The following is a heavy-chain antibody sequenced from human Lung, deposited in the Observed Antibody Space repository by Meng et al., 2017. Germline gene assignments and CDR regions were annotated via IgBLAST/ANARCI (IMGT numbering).Heavy chain of an antibody. J-gene: IGHJ4*02. CDR1: EFTFSDYS. V-gene: IGHV3-21*01. CDR2: ISNTGKYI. CDR3: ARGSYQPLLLSALDY. D-gene: IGHD2-15*01. Sequence: EVQLVESGGGLVKPGGSLRRSCAASEFTFSDYSMNWVRQAPGKGLEWVSFISNTGKYIYYADSVKGRLTISRDNAKNSLYLQINSLRAEDTAVYYCARGSYQPLLLSALDYWGQGTLVTVSS.